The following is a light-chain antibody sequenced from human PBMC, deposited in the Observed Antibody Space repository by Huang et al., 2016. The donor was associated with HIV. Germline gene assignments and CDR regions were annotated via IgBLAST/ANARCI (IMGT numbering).Light chain of an antibody. V-gene: IGKV4-1*01. CDR3: HQYYRTPLT. CDR2: WES. J-gene: IGKJ4*01. Sequence: DIVMTQSPDSLAVSLGERAIINCKSSQSVLYSSSNKNYLAWYQQKPGQPPKLLIYWESTRQSGVPDRFSGSGSGTDFTLSISSLQAEDVAVYYCHQYYRTPLTFGGGTKVEIK. CDR1: QSVLYSSSNKNY.